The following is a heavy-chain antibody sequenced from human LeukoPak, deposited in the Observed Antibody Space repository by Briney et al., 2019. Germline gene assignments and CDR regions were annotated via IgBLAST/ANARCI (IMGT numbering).Heavy chain of an antibody. J-gene: IGHJ4*02. D-gene: IGHD3-10*01. CDR3: AKYYYGLGSYGRYFDY. CDR2: ISGSGDST. V-gene: IGHV3-23*01. Sequence: GGSLRLSCAASGFTFSSYAMSWVRQAPGKGLEWVSSISGSGDSTFYADSVKGRFTISRDNSKNTLFVQMNSLRVEDTAVYYCAKYYYGLGSYGRYFDYWGQGTLVTVSS. CDR1: GFTFSSYA.